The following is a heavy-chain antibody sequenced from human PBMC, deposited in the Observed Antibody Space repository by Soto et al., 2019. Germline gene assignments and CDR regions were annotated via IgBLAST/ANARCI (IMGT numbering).Heavy chain of an antibody. CDR2: ISYDGSNK. CDR3: AKDKMVYASDLDY. V-gene: IGHV3-30-3*01. Sequence: GGSLRLSCAASGFTFSSYAMHWVRQAPGKGLEWVAVISYDGSNKYYADSVKGRFTISRDNSKNTLYLQMNSLRAEDTAVYYCAKDKMVYASDLDYWGQGTLVTVSS. CDR1: GFTFSSYA. D-gene: IGHD2-8*01. J-gene: IGHJ4*02.